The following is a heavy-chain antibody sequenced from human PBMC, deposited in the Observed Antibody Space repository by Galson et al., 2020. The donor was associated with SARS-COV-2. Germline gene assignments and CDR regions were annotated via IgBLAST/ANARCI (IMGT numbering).Heavy chain of an antibody. Sequence: GGSLRLSCAASGFTFSSYSMNWVRQAPGTGLEWVSYISSSSTIYYADSVKGRFTISRDNAKNSLYLQMNSLRAEDTAVYYCAREVNERWFDPWGQGTLVTVSS. V-gene: IGHV3-48*01. CDR3: AREVNERWFDP. J-gene: IGHJ5*02. CDR1: GFTFSSYS. CDR2: ISSSSTI. D-gene: IGHD1-1*01.